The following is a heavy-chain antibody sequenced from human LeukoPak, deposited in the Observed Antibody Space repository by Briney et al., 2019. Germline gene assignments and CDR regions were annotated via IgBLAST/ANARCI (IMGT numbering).Heavy chain of an antibody. D-gene: IGHD4-23*01. Sequence: SETLSLTCIVSGYSISSGYYWGWIRQPPGKGLEWIGMIHHSGSTYYNPSLKSRVTISLDTSRNQFSLKLSSVTAADTAVYYCARVSVGWPFDYWGQGTLVTVSS. V-gene: IGHV4-38-2*02. CDR3: ARVSVGWPFDY. CDR2: IHHSGST. CDR1: GYSISSGYY. J-gene: IGHJ4*02.